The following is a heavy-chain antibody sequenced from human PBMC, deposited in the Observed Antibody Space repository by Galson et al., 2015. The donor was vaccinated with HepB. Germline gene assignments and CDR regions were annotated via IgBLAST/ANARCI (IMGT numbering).Heavy chain of an antibody. CDR1: GFSLSTSGMC. V-gene: IGHV2-70*01. Sequence: PALVKPTQTRTLTCTFSGFSLSTSGMCVSWIRQPPGKALEWLALIDWDDDKYYSTSLKTRLTISKDTSKNQVVLTMTNMDPVDTATYYCARMMVYSSSSNYYYYMDVWGKGTTVTVSS. D-gene: IGHD6-6*01. CDR3: ARMMVYSSSSNYYYYMDV. CDR2: IDWDDDK. J-gene: IGHJ6*03.